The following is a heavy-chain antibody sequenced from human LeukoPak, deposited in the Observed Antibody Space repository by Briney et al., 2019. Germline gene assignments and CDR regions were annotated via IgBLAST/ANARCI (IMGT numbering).Heavy chain of an antibody. J-gene: IGHJ4*02. Sequence: GSLRLSCAASGYNFKNYGIHWVRQPPGKGLEWVAVISHDAYNKHYADSVKGRFTISRDNSDTVYLQMISLRPEDTAMYYCVKSSGYSTYDHGDYWGQGTLVTVSS. CDR1: GYNFKNYG. D-gene: IGHD5-18*01. V-gene: IGHV3-30*18. CDR3: VKSSGYSTYDHGDY. CDR2: ISHDAYNK.